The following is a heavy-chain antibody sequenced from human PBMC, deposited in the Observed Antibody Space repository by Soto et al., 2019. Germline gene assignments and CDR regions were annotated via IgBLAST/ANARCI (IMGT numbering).Heavy chain of an antibody. Sequence: PSETLSLTCTVSGGSISSSSYYWGWIRQPPGKGLEWIGSIYYSGSTYYNPSLKSRVTISVDTSKNQFSLKLSSVTAADTAVYYCARPRLEWLREGGWFDPWGQGTLVTVSS. CDR1: GGSISSSSYY. CDR2: IYYSGST. D-gene: IGHD5-12*01. J-gene: IGHJ5*02. V-gene: IGHV4-39*01. CDR3: ARPRLEWLREGGWFDP.